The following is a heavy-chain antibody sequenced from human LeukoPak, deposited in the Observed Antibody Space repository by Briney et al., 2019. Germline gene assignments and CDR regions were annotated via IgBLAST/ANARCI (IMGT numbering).Heavy chain of an antibody. Sequence: GASVKVSCKASGGTFSSYAISWVRQAPGQGLEWMGGIIPIFGTANYAQKFQGRVTITADESTSTAYMELSSLRSEDTAVYYCVRASYYYYDSSGYTYWGQGTLVTVSS. J-gene: IGHJ4*02. V-gene: IGHV1-69*01. CDR2: IIPIFGTA. CDR1: GGTFSSYA. D-gene: IGHD3-22*01. CDR3: VRASYYYYDSSGYTY.